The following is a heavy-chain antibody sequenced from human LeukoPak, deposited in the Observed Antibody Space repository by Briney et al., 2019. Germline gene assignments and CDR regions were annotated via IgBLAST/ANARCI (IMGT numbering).Heavy chain of an antibody. V-gene: IGHV3-23*01. J-gene: IGHJ4*02. CDR1: GFTFSSYA. CDR2: INGSGGST. Sequence: PVGSLRLSCAASGFTFSSYAMCWVRQAPGKGLEWVSAINGSGGSTYYADSVKGRFTISRDNSKNTLYLQMNRLRAEDTAVYYCAKDGPPIVVVVAATPGYFDYWGQGTLVTVSS. CDR3: AKDGPPIVVVVAATPGYFDY. D-gene: IGHD2-15*01.